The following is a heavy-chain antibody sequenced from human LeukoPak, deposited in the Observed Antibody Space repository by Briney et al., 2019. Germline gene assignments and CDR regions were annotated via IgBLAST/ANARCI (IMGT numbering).Heavy chain of an antibody. V-gene: IGHV1-46*01. D-gene: IGHD4-17*01. CDR1: GYTFTSYF. CDR2: INPSGGST. J-gene: IGHJ4*02. CDR3: ARDSADYGDYDY. Sequence: ASEKVSCKASGYTFTSYFMHWVRQAPGQGLDWMGIINPSGGSTSYAQKFQGRVTMTRDTSTSTVYMELSSLRSEDTAVYYCARDSADYGDYDYWGQGTLVTVSS.